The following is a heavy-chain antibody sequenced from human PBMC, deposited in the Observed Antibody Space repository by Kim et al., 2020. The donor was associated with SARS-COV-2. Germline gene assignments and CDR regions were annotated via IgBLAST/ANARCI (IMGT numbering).Heavy chain of an antibody. J-gene: IGHJ1*01. V-gene: IGHV3-23*01. CDR3: AKDGLRGLSGGLDQ. CDR2: ILSTGTYT. CDR1: GFTFSTYA. D-gene: IGHD3-10*01. Sequence: GGSLRLSCAASGFTFSTYAMSWVRQAPGKGLEWISAILSTGTYTYYGDSVKGRFTISRDNSMNTLYLQMNSLRPDDTAIYYCAKDGLRGLSGGLDQWGQG.